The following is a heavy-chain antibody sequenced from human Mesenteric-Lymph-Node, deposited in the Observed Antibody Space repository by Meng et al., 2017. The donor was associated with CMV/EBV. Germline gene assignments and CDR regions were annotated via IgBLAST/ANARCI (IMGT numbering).Heavy chain of an antibody. Sequence: ETLSLTCTVSGDSVSGGSYYWTWIRQAPGKGLEWVSSISSSSSYIYYADSVKGRFTISRDNAKNSLYLQMNSLRAEDTAVYYCAREYCSSTSCYRDYYYGMDVWGQGTTVTVSS. D-gene: IGHD2-2*02. J-gene: IGHJ6*02. V-gene: IGHV3-21*01. CDR1: GDSVSGGSYY. CDR3: AREYCSSTSCYRDYYYGMDV. CDR2: ISSSSSYI.